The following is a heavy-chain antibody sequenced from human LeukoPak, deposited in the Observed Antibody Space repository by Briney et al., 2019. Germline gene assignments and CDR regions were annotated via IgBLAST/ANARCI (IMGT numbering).Heavy chain of an antibody. V-gene: IGHV3-74*01. Sequence: PGGSLRLSCAASGFTFSSYWMHWVRQAPGKGLVWVSRINSDGSSTSYADSVKGRFTISRDNAKNSLYLQMNSLRAEDTAVYYCARDLGYCSGGSCYQASYFDYWGQGTLVTVSS. CDR2: INSDGSST. D-gene: IGHD2-15*01. CDR3: ARDLGYCSGGSCYQASYFDY. J-gene: IGHJ4*02. CDR1: GFTFSSYW.